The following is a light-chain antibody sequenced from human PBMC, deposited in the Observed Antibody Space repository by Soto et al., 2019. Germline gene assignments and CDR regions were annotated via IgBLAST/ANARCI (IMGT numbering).Light chain of an antibody. CDR2: NTN. J-gene: IGLJ3*02. V-gene: IGLV8-61*01. CDR1: SDSVSTSYY. CDR3: VLYMGSGIWV. Sequence: QAVVTQEPSFSVSPGGTVTLTCGLSSDSVSTSYYPSWYQQTPGQAPRTLIYNTNTRSSAVPDRFSGSILGNKAALTITGDQADDESDYYCVLYMGSGIWVFGGGTKVTVL.